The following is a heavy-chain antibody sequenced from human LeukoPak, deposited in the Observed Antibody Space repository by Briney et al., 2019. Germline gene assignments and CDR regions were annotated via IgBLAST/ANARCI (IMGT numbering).Heavy chain of an antibody. Sequence: GGSLRLSCAASGFTFSSYEMNWVRQAPGKGLEWVSYISSSGSTIYYADSVKGRFTISRDNAKNSLYLQMNSLRAEDTAVYYCARADNYGSGSYYFDYWGQGTLVTVSS. CDR1: GFTFSSYE. J-gene: IGHJ4*02. D-gene: IGHD3-10*01. CDR2: ISSSGSTI. V-gene: IGHV3-48*03. CDR3: ARADNYGSGSYYFDY.